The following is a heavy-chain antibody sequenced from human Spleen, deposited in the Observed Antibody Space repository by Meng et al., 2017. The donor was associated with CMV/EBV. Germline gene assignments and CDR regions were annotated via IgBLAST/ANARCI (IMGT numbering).Heavy chain of an antibody. CDR3: ARLDCSSNSCYSFDY. J-gene: IGHJ4*02. V-gene: IGHV4-38-2*02. D-gene: IGHD2-2*01. CDR2: IYYNGNT. Sequence: SETLSLTCTVSGYSISSGYYWGWIRQPPGKGLEWIGSIYYNGNTYYNPSLKSRVTISVDTSKNQFTLNLNSVTAAETALYYCARLDCSSNSCYSFDYWGQGILVTVSS. CDR1: GYSISSGYY.